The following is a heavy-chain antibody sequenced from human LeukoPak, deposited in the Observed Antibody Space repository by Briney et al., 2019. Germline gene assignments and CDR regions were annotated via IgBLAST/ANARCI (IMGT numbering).Heavy chain of an antibody. CDR3: ARCDYDTTINPNWFDP. CDR2: MKPNSGDT. D-gene: IGHD3-22*01. V-gene: IGHV1-8*03. CDR1: GYSFTNSD. Sequence: ASVKVSCKASGYSFTNSDINTVRQAPGQGLEWMGWMKPNSGDTGYAQKFQGRVTFSRNTSISTAYMELTNLRSEDTAVYYCARCDYDTTINPNWFDPWGQGTLVTVST. J-gene: IGHJ5*02.